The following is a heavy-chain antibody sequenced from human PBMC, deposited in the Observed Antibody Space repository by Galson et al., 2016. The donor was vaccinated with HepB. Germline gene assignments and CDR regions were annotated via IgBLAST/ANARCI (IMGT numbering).Heavy chain of an antibody. J-gene: IGHJ4*02. V-gene: IGHV4-39*01. CDR2: IYYSGST. CDR3: ARHHSGYYTRFES. Sequence: ETLSLTCTVSGDSISTSSYYWGWIRQPPGKGLEWIGTIYYSGSTYYNPSLKSRVTISVDTSKNQFSLRLSSVTAADTALYYCARHHSGYYTRFESWGQGTLVTVSS. D-gene: IGHD3-22*01. CDR1: GDSISTSSYY.